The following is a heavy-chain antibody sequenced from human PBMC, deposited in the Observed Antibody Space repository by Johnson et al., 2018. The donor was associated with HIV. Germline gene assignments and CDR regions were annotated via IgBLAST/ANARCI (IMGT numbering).Heavy chain of an antibody. Sequence: VQLVESGGGVVRPGGSLRLSCAASGFTFDDYGMSWVRQAPGKGLEWVSGINWNGGSTYYADSVKGRFTISRDNSKNTLYLQMNSLRAEDTAVYYCAKDNYYYDSSGYYPDAFDIWPRDNGHRLF. CDR2: INWNGGST. CDR1: GFTFDDYG. V-gene: IGHV3-20*04. J-gene: IGHJ3*02. D-gene: IGHD3-22*01. CDR3: AKDNYYYDSSGYYPDAFDI.